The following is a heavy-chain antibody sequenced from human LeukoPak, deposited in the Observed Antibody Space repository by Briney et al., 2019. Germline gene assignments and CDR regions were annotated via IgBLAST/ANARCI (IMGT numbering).Heavy chain of an antibody. CDR3: ARLYYEILTAGLHFDY. D-gene: IGHD3-9*01. Sequence: GASVKVSCKASGYTFTSYDINWVRQATGQGLEWMGWMNPNSGNTGYAQKFQGRVTMTRNTSISTAYMELSSLRSEDTAVYYCARLYYEILTAGLHFDYWGQGTLVTVSS. V-gene: IGHV1-8*01. CDR1: GYTFTSYD. J-gene: IGHJ4*02. CDR2: MNPNSGNT.